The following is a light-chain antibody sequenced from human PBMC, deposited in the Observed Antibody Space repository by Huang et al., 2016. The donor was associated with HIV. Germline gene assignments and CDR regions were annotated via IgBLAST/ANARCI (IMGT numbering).Light chain of an antibody. CDR2: GAS. CDR3: QQYNSWLGT. J-gene: IGKJ2*01. CDR1: QSVGSN. Sequence: EIVMTQSPATLSVSPGESATLSCRASQSVGSNLAWYQQKPGQAPRLLIYGASTRATDIPARFSGSGSGTEFTLTISSLQSEDFAVYYCQQYNSWLGTFGQGTKPEIK. V-gene: IGKV3-15*01.